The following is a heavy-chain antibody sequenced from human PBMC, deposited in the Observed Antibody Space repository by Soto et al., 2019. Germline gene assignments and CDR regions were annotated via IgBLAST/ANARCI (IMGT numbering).Heavy chain of an antibody. Sequence: QVQLVQSGAEVKKPGASVKVSCKASGYTFTSYGISWVRQAPGQGLEWMGWISAYNGNTNYAQKLQGRVTMTTDTSTSTAYMELRSLRSDDTAVYYCARDTPRISGWYEYYSYYGMDVWGQGTTVTVSS. CDR1: GYTFTSYG. D-gene: IGHD6-19*01. J-gene: IGHJ6*02. CDR2: ISAYNGNT. V-gene: IGHV1-18*01. CDR3: ARDTPRISGWYEYYSYYGMDV.